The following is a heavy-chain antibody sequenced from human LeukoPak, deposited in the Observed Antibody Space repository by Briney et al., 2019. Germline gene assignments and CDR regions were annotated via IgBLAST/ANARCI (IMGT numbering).Heavy chain of an antibody. J-gene: IGHJ4*02. D-gene: IGHD3-22*01. CDR3: ARDVAYYYDSSGYYYMLDY. V-gene: IGHV1-69*13. CDR1: GGTFSSYA. CDR2: IIPIFGTA. Sequence: ASVKVSCKASGGTFSSYAISWVRQAPGQGLEWMGGIIPIFGTANYAQKFQGRVTITADESTSTAYMELSSLRSEDTAVYYCARDVAYYYDSSGYYYMLDYWGQGTLVTVSS.